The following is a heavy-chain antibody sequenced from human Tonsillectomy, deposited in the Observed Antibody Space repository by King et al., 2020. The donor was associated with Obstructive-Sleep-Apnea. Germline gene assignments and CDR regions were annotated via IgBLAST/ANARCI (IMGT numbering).Heavy chain of an antibody. Sequence: VQLVESGGGLVQPGGSLRLSCAASGFTFSGYSMNWVRQAPGKGLEGVSYISSSSSTIYYADSVKGRFTISRDNAKKSLYLKMNSLRAEDTAVYYCAYRLGLDYWGQGTLVTVSS. J-gene: IGHJ4*02. CDR1: GFTFSGYS. CDR2: ISSSSSTI. CDR3: AYRLGLDY. V-gene: IGHV3-48*04. D-gene: IGHD6-19*01.